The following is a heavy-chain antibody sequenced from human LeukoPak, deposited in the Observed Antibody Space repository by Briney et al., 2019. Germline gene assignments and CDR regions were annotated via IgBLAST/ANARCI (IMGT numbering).Heavy chain of an antibody. Sequence: ASVKVSCKASGGTFSSYAISWVRQAPGQGLEWMGRIIPIFGTANYAQKFQGRVTITADKPTSTAYMELSSLRSEDTAVYYCARDAPDSIAAAGTEYYYYYYMDVWGKGTTVTVSS. CDR2: IIPIFGTA. CDR3: ARDAPDSIAAAGTEYYYYYYMDV. CDR1: GGTFSSYA. V-gene: IGHV1-69*06. D-gene: IGHD6-13*01. J-gene: IGHJ6*03.